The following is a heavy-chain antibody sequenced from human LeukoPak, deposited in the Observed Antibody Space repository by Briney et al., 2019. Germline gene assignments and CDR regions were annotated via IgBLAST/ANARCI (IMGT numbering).Heavy chain of an antibody. V-gene: IGHV3-43*02. D-gene: IGHD6-13*01. CDR2: ISGDGGST. CDR3: AKEGWGIAAASPYYYYGMDV. CDR1: GFTFDDYA. J-gene: IGHJ6*02. Sequence: SGGSLRLSCAASGFTFDDYAMHWVRQAPGKGLEWVSLISGDGGSTYYADSVKGRFTISRDNSKNSLYLQMNSLRTEDTALYYCAKEGWGIAAASPYYYYGMDVWGQGTTVTVSS.